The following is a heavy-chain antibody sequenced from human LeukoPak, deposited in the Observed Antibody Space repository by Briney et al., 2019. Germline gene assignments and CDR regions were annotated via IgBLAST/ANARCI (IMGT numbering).Heavy chain of an antibody. CDR2: ISAYNGNT. CDR3: ASGLGAALDYYFDY. D-gene: IGHD3/OR15-3a*01. Sequence: ASVKVSCKASGHTFTSYGISWVRQAPGQGLEWMGWISAYNGNTNYAQKLQGRVTMTTDTSTSTAYMELRSLRSDDTAVYYCASGLGAALDYYFDYWGQGTLVTVSS. V-gene: IGHV1-18*01. J-gene: IGHJ4*02. CDR1: GHTFTSYG.